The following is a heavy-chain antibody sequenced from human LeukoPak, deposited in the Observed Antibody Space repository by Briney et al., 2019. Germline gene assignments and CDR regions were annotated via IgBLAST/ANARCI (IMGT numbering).Heavy chain of an antibody. CDR3: ARGSSSWLIDY. D-gene: IGHD6-13*01. V-gene: IGHV4-59*01. CDR2: IYYSGST. J-gene: IGHJ4*02. Sequence: SETLSLACTVSGGSISSYYWSWIRQPPGKGLEWIGYIYYSGSTNYNPSLKGRVTISVDTSKNQFSLKLSSVTAADTAVYYCARGSSSWLIDYWGQGTLVTVSS. CDR1: GGSISSYY.